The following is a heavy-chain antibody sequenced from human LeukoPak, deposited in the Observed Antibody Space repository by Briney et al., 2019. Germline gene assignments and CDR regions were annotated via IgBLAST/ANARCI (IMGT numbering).Heavy chain of an antibody. V-gene: IGHV4-31*03. D-gene: IGHD1-7*01. J-gene: IGHJ4*02. CDR2: IYYSGST. CDR1: GGSISSGGYY. Sequence: SETLSLTCTVSGGSISSGGYYWSWIRQHPGKGLEWIEYIYYSGSTYYNPSLKSRVTISVDTSKNQFSLKLSSVTAADTAVYYCARDGGITGTTRVRYPVYWGQGTLVTVSS. CDR3: ARDGGITGTTRVRYPVY.